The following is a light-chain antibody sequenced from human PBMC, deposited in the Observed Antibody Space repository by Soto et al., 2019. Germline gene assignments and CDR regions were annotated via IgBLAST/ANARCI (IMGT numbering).Light chain of an antibody. CDR1: SSNIGAGYD. CDR3: QSYDSSVV. V-gene: IGLV1-40*01. J-gene: IGLJ2*01. CDR2: GNS. Sequence: QSVLTQPPSVSGAPGQRVTISCTGSSSNIGAGYDVQWYQQLPGTAPKLLIYGNSNRPSGVPDRFSGSKSGTSASLAITGLQAEDEADYYCQSYDSSVVFGGGTKVTVL.